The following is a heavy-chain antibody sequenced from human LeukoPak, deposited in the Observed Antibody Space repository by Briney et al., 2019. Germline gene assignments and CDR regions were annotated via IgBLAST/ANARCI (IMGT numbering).Heavy chain of an antibody. Sequence: ASVKVSCKASGYTFTGYYMHWVRQAPGQGLEWMGRINPNSGGTNYAQKFQGWVTMTRDTSISTAYMELSRLRSDDTAVYYCARSETGSILGLENWFDPWGQGTLVTVSS. D-gene: IGHD3-16*01. CDR3: ARSETGSILGLENWFDP. CDR2: INPNSGGT. V-gene: IGHV1-2*04. CDR1: GYTFTGYY. J-gene: IGHJ5*02.